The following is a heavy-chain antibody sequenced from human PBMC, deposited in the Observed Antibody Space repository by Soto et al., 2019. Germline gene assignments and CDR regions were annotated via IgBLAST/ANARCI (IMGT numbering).Heavy chain of an antibody. CDR3: AHRVLRTVFGLVNTKEIYFDF. D-gene: IGHD3-3*01. V-gene: IGHV2-5*02. Sequence: QITLNESGPTVVRPTEALTLTCRFSGFSLTTSGVGVGWIRQSPGKAPEWLALIYCDDDKRYSASQKSRLTITTDTSNKQVVLTVSDLDPTDTATYYCAHRVLRTVFGLVNTKEIYFDFWGQGTPVAVSS. J-gene: IGHJ4*02. CDR1: GFSLTTSGVG. CDR2: IYCDDDK.